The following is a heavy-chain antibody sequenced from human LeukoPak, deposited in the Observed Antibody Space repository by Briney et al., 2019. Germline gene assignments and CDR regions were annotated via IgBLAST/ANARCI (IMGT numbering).Heavy chain of an antibody. D-gene: IGHD3-10*01. V-gene: IGHV1-3*01. CDR1: GYTFTSYA. CDR2: INAGNGNT. CDR3: ARDLRVGSGSYHIPRSMDV. Sequence: ASVKVSCKASGYTFTSYAMHWVRQAPGQRLEWMGWINAGNGNTKYSQKFQGRVTITRDTSASTAYMELSSLRSEDTAVYYCARDLRVGSGSYHIPRSMDVWGQGTTVTVSS. J-gene: IGHJ6*02.